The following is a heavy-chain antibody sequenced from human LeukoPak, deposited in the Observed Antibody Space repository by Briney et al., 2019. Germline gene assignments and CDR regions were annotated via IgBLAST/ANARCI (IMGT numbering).Heavy chain of an antibody. J-gene: IGHJ4*02. D-gene: IGHD4-17*01. Sequence: PGGSLRLSCAASGFTFSSCSMNWVRQAPGKGLEWVSSISSSSSYIYYADSVKGRFTISRDNAKNSLYLQVNSLRAEDTAVYYCARLRERTVDYWGQGTLVTVSS. CDR3: ARLRERTVDY. CDR1: GFTFSSCS. CDR2: ISSSSSYI. V-gene: IGHV3-21*01.